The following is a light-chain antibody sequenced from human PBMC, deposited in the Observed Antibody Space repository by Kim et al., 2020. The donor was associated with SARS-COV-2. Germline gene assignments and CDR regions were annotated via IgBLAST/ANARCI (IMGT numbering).Light chain of an antibody. J-gene: IGLJ3*02. Sequence: ALGQAVRFTCQGERVRGYYATWYQKRPGQAPVLVIFGKNNRPSGIPDRFSGSISGNTASLTITGAQAEEEADYYCYARDSSTNHWVFGGGTQLTVL. V-gene: IGLV3-19*01. CDR1: RVRGYY. CDR3: YARDSSTNHWV. CDR2: GKN.